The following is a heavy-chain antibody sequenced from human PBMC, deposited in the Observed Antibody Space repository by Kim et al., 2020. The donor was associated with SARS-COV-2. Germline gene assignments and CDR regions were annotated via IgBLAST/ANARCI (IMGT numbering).Heavy chain of an antibody. CDR1: GGTFSSYA. D-gene: IGHD5-18*01. J-gene: IGHJ4*02. CDR2: IIPIFGTA. CDR3: ARGRKGYSYGSEITGTTGTFDY. Sequence: SVKVSCKASGGTFSSYAISWVRQAPGQGLEWMGGIIPIFGTANYAQKFQGRVTITADESTSTAYMELSSLRSEDTAVYYCARGRKGYSYGSEITGTTGTFDYWGQGTLVTVSS. V-gene: IGHV1-69*13.